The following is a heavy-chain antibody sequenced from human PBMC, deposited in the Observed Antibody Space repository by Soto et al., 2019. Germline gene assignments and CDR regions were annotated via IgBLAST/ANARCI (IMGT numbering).Heavy chain of an antibody. V-gene: IGHV4-59*01. Sequence: PSETLSLTCTVSGGSISSYYCSWIRQPPGKGLEWIGYIYYSGSTNYNPSLKSRVTISLDTPKNQFSLKLSSVTAADTAVYYCARDIAAATWFDPWGQGTLVTVSS. D-gene: IGHD6-13*01. CDR2: IYYSGST. CDR3: ARDIAAATWFDP. J-gene: IGHJ5*02. CDR1: GGSISSYY.